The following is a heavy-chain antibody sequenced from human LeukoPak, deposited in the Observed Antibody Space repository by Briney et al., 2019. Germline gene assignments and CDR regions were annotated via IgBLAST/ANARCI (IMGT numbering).Heavy chain of an antibody. CDR1: GFTFSSYA. D-gene: IGHD5-18*01. Sequence: GGSLRLSCIASGFTFSSYAMSWVRQAPGKGLEWVSAISGSGGSTYYADSVKGRFTISRDNSKNTLYLQVNSLRAEDTAVYYCARSVDTAMVFDYWGQGTLVTVSS. CDR2: ISGSGGST. J-gene: IGHJ4*02. V-gene: IGHV3-23*01. CDR3: ARSVDTAMVFDY.